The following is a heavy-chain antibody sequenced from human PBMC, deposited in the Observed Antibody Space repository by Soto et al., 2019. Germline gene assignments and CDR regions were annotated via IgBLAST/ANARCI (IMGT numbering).Heavy chain of an antibody. V-gene: IGHV4-59*01. CDR2: IYYSGST. CDR1: GGSMSSYY. Sequence: QVQLQESGPGLVKPSETLSLTCTVSGGSMSSYYWSWIRQPPGKGLEWIGYIYYSGSTNYNPSLKSRVTMSVDTPKNQFSLTLSSVTAADTAVYYCARRGYGPGFPYYYGMDVWGQGTTVTVSS. J-gene: IGHJ6*02. CDR3: ARRGYGPGFPYYYGMDV. D-gene: IGHD3-10*01.